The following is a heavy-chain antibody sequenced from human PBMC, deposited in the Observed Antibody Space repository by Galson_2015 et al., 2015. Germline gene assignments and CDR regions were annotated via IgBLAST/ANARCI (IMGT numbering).Heavy chain of an antibody. Sequence: SLRLSCAASGFTFSSYAMHWVRQAPGKGLEWVAVISYDGSNKYYADSVKGRFTISRDNSKNTLYLQMNSLRAEDTAVYYCARGGSDDYVRGSYCYTGGYYYGMDVWGQGTTVTVSS. J-gene: IGHJ6*02. CDR3: ARGGSDDYVRGSYCYTGGYYYGMDV. V-gene: IGHV3-30-3*01. CDR2: ISYDGSNK. D-gene: IGHD3-16*02. CDR1: GFTFSSYA.